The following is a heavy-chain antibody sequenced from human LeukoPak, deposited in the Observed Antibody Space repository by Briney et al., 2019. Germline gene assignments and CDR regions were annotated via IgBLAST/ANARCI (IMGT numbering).Heavy chain of an antibody. D-gene: IGHD3-10*01. V-gene: IGHV3-30*02. J-gene: IGHJ4*02. CDR2: VRYYGSNK. Sequence: PGGALRLSCAASGFTFSSYGMHWVRQAPGKGLEWVAFVRYYGSNKYYADSVKGRFTISRDNSKNTLYLQMNSLRAEDTAVYYCMSGVRGVPVWGQGTLVTVSS. CDR3: MSGVRGVPV. CDR1: GFTFSSYG.